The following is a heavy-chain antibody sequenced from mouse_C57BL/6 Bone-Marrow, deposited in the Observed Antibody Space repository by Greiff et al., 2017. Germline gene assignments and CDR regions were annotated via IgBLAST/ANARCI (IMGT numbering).Heavy chain of an antibody. V-gene: IGHV2-6-4*01. CDR2: IWGGGST. J-gene: IGHJ2*01. CDR1: GFSFSRYS. CDR3: ARSATEYYLDY. D-gene: IGHD6-1*01. Sequence: VMLVESGPGLVAPSQSLSITCTVSGFSFSRYSVHWIRQPPGKGLEWLGMIWGGGSTDYNSALKSRLSISKDYSKSQVFLKMNRLQAEDTAIYCCARSATEYYLDYWGQGTTLTVSS.